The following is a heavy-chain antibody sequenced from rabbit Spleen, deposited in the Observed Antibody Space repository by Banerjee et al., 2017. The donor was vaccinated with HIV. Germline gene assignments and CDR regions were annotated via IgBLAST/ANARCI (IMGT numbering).Heavy chain of an antibody. V-gene: IGHV1S40*01. CDR1: GIDYYY. CDR3: ARETSSGWGIVSFYFSL. CDR2: INTATGKA. J-gene: IGHJ4*01. D-gene: IGHD4-1*01. Sequence: QSLEESGGGLVQPGGTLTLTCKASGIDYYYMCWVHQAPGKGLEWIACINTATGKAVYASWAKGRFTISKTSSTTVTLQMTSLTVADTATYFCARETSSGWGIVSFYFSLWGQGTLVTVS.